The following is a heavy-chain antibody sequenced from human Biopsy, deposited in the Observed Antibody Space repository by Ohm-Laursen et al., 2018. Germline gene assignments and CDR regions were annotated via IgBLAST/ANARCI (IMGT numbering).Heavy chain of an antibody. CDR3: ARDRTPYYDFWSGKSFDNWFDP. J-gene: IGHJ5*02. D-gene: IGHD3-3*01. CDR1: GYTFTNYG. CDR2: INAYNGNT. V-gene: IGHV1-18*01. Sequence: ASVKVSCKASGYTFTNYGISWVRQAPGQGLEWMGWINAYNGNTNYAQKLQGRVTMTTDTSTSTAYMELRSLRSDDTALYYCARDRTPYYDFWSGKSFDNWFDPWGQEPWSPSPQ.